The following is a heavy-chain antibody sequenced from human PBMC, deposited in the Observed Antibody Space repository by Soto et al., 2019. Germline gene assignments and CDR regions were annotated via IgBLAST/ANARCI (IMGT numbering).Heavy chain of an antibody. V-gene: IGHV3-33*01. CDR1: GFTFSSFG. D-gene: IGHD3-3*01. CDR3: ARDASYYSLWSGYYPSRNGMDV. J-gene: IGHJ6*02. Sequence: QVQVVESGGGVVQSGRSLRLSCAASGFTFSSFGMHWVRQAPGKGLEWVSLIWYDGSKKSYGDSVKGRFTISRDNSRNTVYLQMNSLRADDTAVYYCARDASYYSLWSGYYPSRNGMDVWGQGTTVTVSS. CDR2: IWYDGSKK.